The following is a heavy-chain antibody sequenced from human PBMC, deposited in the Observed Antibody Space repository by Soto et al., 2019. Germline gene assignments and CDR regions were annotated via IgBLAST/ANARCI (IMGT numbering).Heavy chain of an antibody. V-gene: IGHV1-8*01. D-gene: IGHD6-6*01. J-gene: IGHJ6*02. CDR1: GYIFTSYD. CDR3: ARRYSSSIVDLGVDV. Sequence: ASVKVSCKASGYIFTSYDINWVRQATGQGLEWMGWMNPNRNNTGYAQKLQGRVTMTRNTSISTAYMELSSLRSEDTAVYYCARRYSSSIVDLGVDVWGQGTTVTVSS. CDR2: MNPNRNNT.